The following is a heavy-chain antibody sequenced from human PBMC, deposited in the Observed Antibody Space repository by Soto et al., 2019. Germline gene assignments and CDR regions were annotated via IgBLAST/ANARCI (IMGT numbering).Heavy chain of an antibody. Sequence: QVQLVESGGGVVQPGRSLRLSCAASGFTFSSYGMHWVRQAPGKGLEWVAVIWYDGSNKYYADSVKGRFTISRDNSKNTLYLQMNSLRAEAPAVYYCARGPRDYGDYDEYWGQGTLVTVSS. D-gene: IGHD4-17*01. CDR2: IWYDGSNK. J-gene: IGHJ4*02. V-gene: IGHV3-33*01. CDR3: ARGPRDYGDYDEY. CDR1: GFTFSSYG.